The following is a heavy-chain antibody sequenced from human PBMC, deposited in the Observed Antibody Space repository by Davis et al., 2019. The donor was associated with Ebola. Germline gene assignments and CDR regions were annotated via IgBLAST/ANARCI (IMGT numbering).Heavy chain of an antibody. J-gene: IGHJ6*03. CDR1: GGSISRGGSY. V-gene: IGHV4-31*03. CDR3: ARDLRYDSSGYDYYFYMDV. Sequence: PSEPLSLPCTVSGGSISRGGSYWTWIRQHPGKGLEWIGYIYYSGSTYYKPSLKSRVTISLDTSKNQFSLNLYSVTAADTAVYYCARDLRYDSSGYDYYFYMDVWGKGTTVTVSS. CDR2: IYYSGST. D-gene: IGHD3-22*01.